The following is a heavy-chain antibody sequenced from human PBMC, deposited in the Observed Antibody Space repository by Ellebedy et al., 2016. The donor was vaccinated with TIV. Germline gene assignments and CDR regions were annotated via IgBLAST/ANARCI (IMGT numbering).Heavy chain of an antibody. Sequence: GGSLRLXXAGSGFTFSSYWMTWVRQAPGKGLEWVANINQDGSNKYYVDSVKGRFTISRDNAKNTLYLQMNSLRAEDTAVYYCARDYGGIDYWGQGTLVTVSS. J-gene: IGHJ4*02. CDR2: INQDGSNK. V-gene: IGHV3-7*01. CDR3: ARDYGGIDY. CDR1: GFTFSSYW. D-gene: IGHD4-23*01.